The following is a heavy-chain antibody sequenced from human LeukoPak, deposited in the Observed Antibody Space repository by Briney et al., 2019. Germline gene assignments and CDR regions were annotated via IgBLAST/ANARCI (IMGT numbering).Heavy chain of an antibody. CDR3: ARGPVGVTLGGWFDP. CDR2: ISSSSSYI. CDR1: GFTFSSYS. V-gene: IGHV3-21*01. J-gene: IGHJ5*02. Sequence: GGSLRLCCTASGFTFSSYSMNWVRQAPGKGLEWVSSISSSSSYIYYADSVKGRFTISRDNAKNSLYLQMNSLRAEDTAVYYCARGPVGVTLGGWFDPWGQGTLVTVSS. D-gene: IGHD1-26*01.